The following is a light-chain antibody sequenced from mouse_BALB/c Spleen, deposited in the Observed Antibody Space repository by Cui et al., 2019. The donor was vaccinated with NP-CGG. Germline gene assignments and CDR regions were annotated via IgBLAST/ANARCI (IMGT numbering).Light chain of an antibody. CDR1: TGAVTTSNY. V-gene: IGLV1*01. Sequence: QAVVTQESALTTLPGETVTLTCRSSTGAVTTSNYANWVQEKPDHLFTGLIGGTNNRAPGVPARFSGSLIGDKAALTITGARTEDEAIYFCALWYSNHWVFGGGTKLTVL. CDR3: ALWYSNHWV. CDR2: GTN. J-gene: IGLJ1*01.